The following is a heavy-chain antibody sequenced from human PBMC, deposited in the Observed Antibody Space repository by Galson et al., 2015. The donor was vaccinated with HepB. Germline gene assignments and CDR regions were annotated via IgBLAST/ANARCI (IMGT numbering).Heavy chain of an antibody. CDR2: INAGNGNT. V-gene: IGHV1-3*01. J-gene: IGHJ5*02. CDR3: ARDLSDGDYFNWFDP. D-gene: IGHD4-17*01. CDR1: GYTFTSYA. Sequence: SVKVSCKASGYTFTSYAMHWVRQAPGQRLEWMGWINAGNGNTKYSQKFQGRVTITRDTSASTAYMELSSLRSEDTAVYYCARDLSDGDYFNWFDPWGQGTLVTVSS.